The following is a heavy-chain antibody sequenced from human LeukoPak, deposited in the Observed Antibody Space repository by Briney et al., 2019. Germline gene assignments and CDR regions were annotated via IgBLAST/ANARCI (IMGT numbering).Heavy chain of an antibody. Sequence: GGSLRLSCVVSGFTFSNYVMSWVRQAPGKGLEWVSAISGSGGSKYYADSVKGRFTISRDNSKNTLYLQMNSLRAEDTAVYYCARGYNDGLDAFDIWGQGTMVTVSS. D-gene: IGHD5-24*01. J-gene: IGHJ3*02. CDR1: GFTFSNYV. CDR3: ARGYNDGLDAFDI. V-gene: IGHV3-23*01. CDR2: ISGSGGSK.